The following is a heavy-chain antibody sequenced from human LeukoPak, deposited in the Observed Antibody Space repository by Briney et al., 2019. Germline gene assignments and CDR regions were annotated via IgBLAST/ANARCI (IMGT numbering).Heavy chain of an antibody. J-gene: IGHJ3*02. Sequence: GGSLRLSCAASGFMFNSYVMSWVRQAPGKGLEWVSAINGGGGNTYYADSVKGRFTISRDNSKNTLYLQMNSLRAEDTAVYYCGKNRYSGSLSPFDIWGQGTMVTVSS. V-gene: IGHV3-23*01. CDR1: GFMFNSYV. CDR2: INGGGGNT. D-gene: IGHD1-26*01. CDR3: GKNRYSGSLSPFDI.